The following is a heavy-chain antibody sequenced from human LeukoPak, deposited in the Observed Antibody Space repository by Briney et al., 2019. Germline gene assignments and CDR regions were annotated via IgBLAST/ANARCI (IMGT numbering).Heavy chain of an antibody. CDR2: ISWNSGSI. D-gene: IGHD6-19*01. CDR1: GFTFDDYA. CDR3: AKDVGRSSGWYVPWFDP. V-gene: IGHV3-9*01. Sequence: GGSLRLSCAASGFTFDDYAMHWVRQAPGKGLEWVSGISWNSGSIGYADSVKGRFTISRDNAKNSLYLQMNSLRAEVTALYYCAKDVGRSSGWYVPWFDPWGQGTLVTVSS. J-gene: IGHJ5*02.